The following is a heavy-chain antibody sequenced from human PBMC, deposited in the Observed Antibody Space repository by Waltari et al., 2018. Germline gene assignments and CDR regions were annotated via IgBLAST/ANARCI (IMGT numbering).Heavy chain of an antibody. V-gene: IGHV3-74*01. CDR1: GFTFENFW. CDR3: ALDLGGYAGS. J-gene: IGHJ4*02. D-gene: IGHD2-2*01. Sequence: EVQLVESGGGLVQPGRSLRLSCAAPGFTFENFWMPWVRQVTGKGLAWVSRIDNYGSITTYADSVEGRFTISRDNAKNTLYLQMNSLTVADTALYYCALDLGGYAGSWGQGTMVTVSS. CDR2: IDNYGSIT.